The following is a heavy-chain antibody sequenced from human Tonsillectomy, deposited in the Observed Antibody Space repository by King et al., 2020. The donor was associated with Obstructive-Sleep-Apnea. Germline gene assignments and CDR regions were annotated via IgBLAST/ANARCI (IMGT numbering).Heavy chain of an antibody. D-gene: IGHD2-15*01. Sequence: QLVQSGGGLVQPGGSLRLSCAASGFTFRSYWMTWVRQAPGKGLEWVANIKKDGSDKYYVDSVKGRFTISRDNAKNSLFLQMDSLRAEDTAVYYCASDHGYCSGDNCYAGGWGQGTLVTVSS. CDR3: ASDHGYCSGDNCYAGG. CDR1: GFTFRSYW. CDR2: IKKDGSDK. V-gene: IGHV3-7*03. J-gene: IGHJ4*02.